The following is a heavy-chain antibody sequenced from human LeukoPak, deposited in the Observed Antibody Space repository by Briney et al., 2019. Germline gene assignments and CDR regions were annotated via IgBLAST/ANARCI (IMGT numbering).Heavy chain of an antibody. CDR3: ARGSPSAVPAAPLDY. J-gene: IGHJ4*02. D-gene: IGHD2-2*01. CDR1: GFTFSTYS. V-gene: IGHV3-21*01. Sequence: GGSLRLSCAASGFTFSTYSMNWVRQAPGKGLEWVSSINSRSNYIYYADSVKGRFTISRDNAKNSLSLQMNSLRAEDTAVYYCARGSPSAVPAAPLDYWGQGTLVTVSS. CDR2: INSRSNYI.